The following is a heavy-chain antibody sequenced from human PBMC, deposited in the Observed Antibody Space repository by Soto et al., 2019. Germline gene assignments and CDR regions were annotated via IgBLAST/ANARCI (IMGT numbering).Heavy chain of an antibody. V-gene: IGHV4-31*03. J-gene: IGHJ6*02. CDR1: GVSISSGGYY. D-gene: IGHD4-4*01. Sequence: PSDTLSLTCTVSGVSISSGGYYWSWIRQHPGKGLEWIGYIYYTGNTYYNPSLRSRVTISEDTSKNQFSLKLSSVTAADTAVYYCATSKYRNGMDVWGQGTTVTVSS. CDR2: IYYTGNT. CDR3: ATSKYRNGMDV.